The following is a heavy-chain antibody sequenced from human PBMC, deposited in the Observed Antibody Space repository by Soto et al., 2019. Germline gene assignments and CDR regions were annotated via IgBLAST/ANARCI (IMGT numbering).Heavy chain of an antibody. Sequence: SVKVSWKASGGTFSSYAISWVRQAPGQGLEWMGGIIPIFGTANYAQKFQGRVTITADESTSTAYMELSSLRSEDTAVYYCARLQQQLVGYYHYGMAVWGQGTTVTVSS. CDR1: GGTFSSYA. V-gene: IGHV1-69*13. CDR2: IIPIFGTA. J-gene: IGHJ6*02. D-gene: IGHD6-13*01. CDR3: ARLQQQLVGYYHYGMAV.